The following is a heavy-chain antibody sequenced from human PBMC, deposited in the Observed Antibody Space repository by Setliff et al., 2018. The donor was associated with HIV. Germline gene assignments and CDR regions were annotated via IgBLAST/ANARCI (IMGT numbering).Heavy chain of an antibody. Sequence: SETLSLTCTVSGDSISRGSYYWGWIRQPPGKGLEWIGNILYGGSTYYNLSLKSRITTSVDTSKNRFSLELSSVTATDTAVYYCARPQGGLGGGAWFDPWGQGILVTVSS. CDR1: GDSISRGSYY. V-gene: IGHV4-39*01. CDR3: ARPQGGLGGGAWFDP. CDR2: ILYGGST. J-gene: IGHJ5*02. D-gene: IGHD3-10*01.